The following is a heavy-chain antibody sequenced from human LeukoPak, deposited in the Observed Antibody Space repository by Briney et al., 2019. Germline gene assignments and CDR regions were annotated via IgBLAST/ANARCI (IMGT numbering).Heavy chain of an antibody. CDR3: ARDLLGSYGFGGGDY. J-gene: IGHJ4*02. V-gene: IGHV3-48*03. D-gene: IGHD5-18*01. CDR1: GFTFSSYE. Sequence: GGSLRLSCAASGFTFSSYEMNWVRQAPGRGLEWVSYISSSGSTIYYADSVRGRFTISRDNAKNSLYLQMNSLRAEDTAVYYCARDLLGSYGFGGGDYWGQGTLVTVSS. CDR2: ISSSGSTI.